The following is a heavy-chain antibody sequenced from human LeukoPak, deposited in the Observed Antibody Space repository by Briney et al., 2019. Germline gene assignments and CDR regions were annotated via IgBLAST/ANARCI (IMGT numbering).Heavy chain of an antibody. V-gene: IGHV3-23*01. D-gene: IGHD3-22*01. CDR1: GFTFSDYY. CDR3: AKDVKTHITMIVWYFDY. J-gene: IGHJ4*02. CDR2: ISGSGGST. Sequence: GGSLRLSCAASGFTFSDYYMSWIRQAPGKGLEWVSAISGSGGSTYYADSVKGRFTISRDNSKNTLYLQMNSLRAEDTAVYYCAKDVKTHITMIVWYFDYWGQGTLVTVSS.